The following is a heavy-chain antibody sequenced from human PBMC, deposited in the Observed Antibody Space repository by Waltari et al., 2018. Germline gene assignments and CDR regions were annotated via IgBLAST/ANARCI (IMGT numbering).Heavy chain of an antibody. Sequence: EVQLVESGGGLVQPGGSLRLSCAASGFTFSSYWMSWVRQAPGKGLEWVANIKQDGSEKYYLDSVKGRFTISRDNAKNSLYLQMNSLRAEDTAVYYCARDRGSIAAAGGRHFDPWGQGTLVTVSS. CDR3: ARDRGSIAAAGGRHFDP. CDR2: IKQDGSEK. V-gene: IGHV3-7*01. CDR1: GFTFSSYW. D-gene: IGHD6-13*01. J-gene: IGHJ5*02.